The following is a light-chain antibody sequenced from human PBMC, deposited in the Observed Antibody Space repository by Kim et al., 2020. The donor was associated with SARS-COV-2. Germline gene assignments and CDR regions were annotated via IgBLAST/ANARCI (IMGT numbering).Light chain of an antibody. Sequence: PGQTARITCSGDALPKQYAYWYQEKPGQGPVLVIYKDSERPSGIPERVSGSSSGTTDTLTISGVQAEDEADYYCQSADSSGTYLVFGGGTQLTVL. CDR2: KDS. CDR3: QSADSSGTYLV. V-gene: IGLV3-25*03. CDR1: ALPKQY. J-gene: IGLJ2*01.